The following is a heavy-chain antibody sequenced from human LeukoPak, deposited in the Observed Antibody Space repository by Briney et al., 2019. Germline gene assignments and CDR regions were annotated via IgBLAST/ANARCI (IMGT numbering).Heavy chain of an antibody. Sequence: PGGSLRLSCAASGFTFSGYAMSWVRQAPGKGLEWVSSISISGGRTYYADSVKGRFTISRDNSKNTLYLQMNSLRAEDTAVYYCAKLTGDIVATIGYWGQGTLVTVSS. V-gene: IGHV3-23*01. J-gene: IGHJ4*02. CDR3: AKLTGDIVATIGY. CDR2: ISISGGRT. D-gene: IGHD5-12*01. CDR1: GFTFSGYA.